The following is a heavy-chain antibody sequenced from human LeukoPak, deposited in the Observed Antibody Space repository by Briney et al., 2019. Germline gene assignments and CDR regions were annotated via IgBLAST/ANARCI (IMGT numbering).Heavy chain of an antibody. CDR2: IIPIFGVT. D-gene: IGHD3-10*01. J-gene: IGHJ6*03. V-gene: IGHV1-69*10. CDR3: ASALHRGWGYFYYYMDV. Sequence: EASVKVSCKASGDIFNSFTISWVRQAPGQGLEWMGGIIPIFGVTNYAQKFQGRVTITADKSTSTVYMELSSLRFEDTAVYFCASALHRGWGYFYYYMDVWGKGTTVTVSS. CDR1: GDIFNSFT.